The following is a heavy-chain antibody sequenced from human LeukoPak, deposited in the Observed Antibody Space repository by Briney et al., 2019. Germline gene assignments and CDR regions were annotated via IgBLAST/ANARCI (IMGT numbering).Heavy chain of an antibody. CDR3: ARIGYRSSCFDY. D-gene: IGHD6-13*01. J-gene: IGHJ4*02. CDR1: GCTFTSYW. V-gene: IGHV3-7*01. CDR2: IKQDGSEK. Sequence: PGGSLRLSCADSGCTFTSYWMSWVRQAPGKGLEWVDNIKQDGSEKDYMDSMKGRFTISRDNAKNSLYLQINSLRAEDTAVYYCARIGYRSSCFDYWGQGILVTVSS.